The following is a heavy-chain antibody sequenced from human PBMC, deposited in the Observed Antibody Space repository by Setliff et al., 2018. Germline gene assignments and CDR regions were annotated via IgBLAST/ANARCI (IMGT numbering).Heavy chain of an antibody. CDR1: GFAFTSYD. CDR3: ARWGSLGS. D-gene: IGHD3-10*01. Sequence: GGSLRLSCVTSGFAFTSYDMTWVRQAPGKGLEWVASINNGGVSADYTDSVKGRFTISRDNSRNTLYLQMKSLRAEDTAMYYCARWGSLGSWGQGTLVTVSS. CDR2: INNGGVSA. V-gene: IGHV3-23*01. J-gene: IGHJ5*02.